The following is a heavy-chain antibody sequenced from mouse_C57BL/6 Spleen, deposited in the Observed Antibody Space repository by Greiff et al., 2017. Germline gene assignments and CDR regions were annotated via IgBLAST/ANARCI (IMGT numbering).Heavy chain of an antibody. V-gene: IGHV1-64*01. CDR2: IHPNSGST. D-gene: IGHD1-1*01. CDR1: GYTFTSYW. Sequence: QVQLQQPGAELVKPGASVKLSCKASGYTFTSYWMHWVKQRPGQGLEWIGMIHPNSGSTNYNEKFKSKATLTVDKSSSTAYMQLSSLTSEDSAVYYCARKFYGSSLYWYFDVWGTGTTVTVSS. CDR3: ARKFYGSSLYWYFDV. J-gene: IGHJ1*03.